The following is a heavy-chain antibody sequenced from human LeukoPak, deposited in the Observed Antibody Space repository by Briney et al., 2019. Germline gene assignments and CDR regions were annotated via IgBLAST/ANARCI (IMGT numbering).Heavy chain of an antibody. CDR2: FDPEDGET. V-gene: IGHV1-24*01. CDR3: ATHGSAHYYMDV. J-gene: IGHJ6*03. Sequence: ASVKVSCKVSGYTLTELSMHWVRQAPGKGLEWMGGFDPEDGETIYAQKFQGRVTMTEDTSTDTAYMELSSLRSEDTAVYYCATHGSAHYYMDVWGKGTTVTISS. D-gene: IGHD2-2*03. CDR1: GYTLTELS.